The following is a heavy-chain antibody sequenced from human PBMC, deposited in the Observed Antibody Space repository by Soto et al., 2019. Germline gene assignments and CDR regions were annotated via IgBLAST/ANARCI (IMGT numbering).Heavy chain of an antibody. CDR1: GYTFTSYY. CDR2: INPSGGST. J-gene: IGHJ6*02. CDR3: ARDRDYYGSGSYYRPYYGMDV. Sequence: ASVKVSCKASGYTFTSYYMHWVRQAPGQGLEWMGIINPSGGSTSYAQKFQGGVTMTRDTSTSTVYMALSSLRSEDTAVYYCARDRDYYGSGSYYRPYYGMDVWGQGTTVTVSS. V-gene: IGHV1-46*01. D-gene: IGHD3-10*01.